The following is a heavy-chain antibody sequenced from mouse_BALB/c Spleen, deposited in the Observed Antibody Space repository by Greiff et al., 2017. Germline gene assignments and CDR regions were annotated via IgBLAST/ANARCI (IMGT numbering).Heavy chain of an antibody. V-gene: IGHV1-7*01. J-gene: IGHJ3*01. D-gene: IGHD2-4*01. CDR1: GYTFTSYW. CDR2: INPSTGYT. Sequence: VKLMESGAELPKPGASVKMSCKASGYTFTSYWMHWVKQRPGQGLEWIGYINPSTGYTEYNQKFKDKATLTADKSSSTAYMQLSSLTSEDSAVYYCARGYDYDWFAYWGQGTLVTVSA. CDR3: ARGYDYDWFAY.